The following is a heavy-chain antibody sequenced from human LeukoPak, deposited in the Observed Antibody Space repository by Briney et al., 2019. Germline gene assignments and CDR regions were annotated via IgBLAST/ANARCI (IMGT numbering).Heavy chain of an antibody. V-gene: IGHV3-23*01. J-gene: IGHJ6*02. CDR3: AKDRRIAAAGLYYYGMDV. Sequence: GGSLRLSCAASGFTFSSYAMSWVRQAPGKGLEWVSAISGSGGSTYYAGSVKGRFTISRDNSKNTLYLQMNSLRAEDTAVYYCAKDRRIAAAGLYYYGMDVWGQGTTVTVSS. CDR2: ISGSGGST. D-gene: IGHD6-13*01. CDR1: GFTFSSYA.